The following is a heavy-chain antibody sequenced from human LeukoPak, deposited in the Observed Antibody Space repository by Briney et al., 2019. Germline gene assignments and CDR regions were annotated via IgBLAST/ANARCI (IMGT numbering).Heavy chain of an antibody. Sequence: GGSLRLSCAASGFTFSSYGMHWVRQAPGKGLEWVAFIRYDGSNKYYADSVKGRLTISRDNAKNSLYLQMNSLRAEDTAVYYCAREVSSGSNDAFDIWGQGTMVTVSS. CDR1: GFTFSSYG. D-gene: IGHD3-22*01. J-gene: IGHJ3*02. CDR2: IRYDGSNK. CDR3: AREVSSGSNDAFDI. V-gene: IGHV3-30*02.